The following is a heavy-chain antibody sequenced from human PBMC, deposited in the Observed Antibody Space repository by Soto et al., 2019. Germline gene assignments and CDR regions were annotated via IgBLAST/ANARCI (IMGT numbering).Heavy chain of an antibody. J-gene: IGHJ6*02. CDR3: ARHLTYCSAGSCYSYFPYYGMYV. CDR2: IFYSGST. D-gene: IGHD2-15*01. V-gene: IGHV4-39*01. Sequence: PSETLSLTCTVSGGSISSSSYYWGWILQPPGKGLEWIGSIFYSGSTYYNPSLKSRVTISVDTSKNQFSLKLSSVTAADTAVYYCARHLTYCSAGSCYSYFPYYGMYVWGQGTTVTVSS. CDR1: GGSISSSSYY.